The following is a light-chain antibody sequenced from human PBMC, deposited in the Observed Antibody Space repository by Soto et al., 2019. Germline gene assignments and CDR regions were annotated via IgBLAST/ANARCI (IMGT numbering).Light chain of an antibody. CDR3: SSYTSSSTPYV. Sequence: QSVLNQPASVSGSPGQSITISCTGTSSEFGGYNYVSWYQQHPVKAPKLMIYDVTNRPSGVSDRFSGSKSGNTASLTISGFQAEDEADYYCSSYTSSSTPYVFGTGTKVTVL. CDR1: SSEFGGYNY. V-gene: IGLV2-14*01. CDR2: DVT. J-gene: IGLJ1*01.